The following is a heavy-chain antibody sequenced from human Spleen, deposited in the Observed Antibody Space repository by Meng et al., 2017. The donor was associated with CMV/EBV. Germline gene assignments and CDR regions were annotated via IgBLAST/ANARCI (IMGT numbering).Heavy chain of an antibody. V-gene: IGHV4-61*01. J-gene: IGHJ4*02. CDR1: GGSVSSGSYY. D-gene: IGHD3-3*01. CDR3: ARGPLSDFWSGYYYFDY. Sequence: SETLSLTCTVSGGSVSSGSYYWSWIRQPPGKGLEWIGYIFYSRSTNYNPSLKSRVTISVDTSKNQVSLKLRSVTAADTALYYCARGPLSDFWSGYYYFDYWGQGTLVTVSS. CDR2: IFYSRST.